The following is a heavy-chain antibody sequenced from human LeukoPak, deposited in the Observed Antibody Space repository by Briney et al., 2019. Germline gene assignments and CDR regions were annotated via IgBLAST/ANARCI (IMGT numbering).Heavy chain of an antibody. Sequence: ASVKVSCKASGYTFTGYYMHWVRQAPGQGLEWMGWINPNSGGTNYAQKFQGRVTMTRDTSISTAYMELRSLRSDDTAVYYCARGHYDILTGYLPPYDAFDIWGQGTMVTVSS. J-gene: IGHJ3*02. CDR2: INPNSGGT. CDR3: ARGHYDILTGYLPPYDAFDI. D-gene: IGHD3-9*01. CDR1: GYTFTGYY. V-gene: IGHV1-2*02.